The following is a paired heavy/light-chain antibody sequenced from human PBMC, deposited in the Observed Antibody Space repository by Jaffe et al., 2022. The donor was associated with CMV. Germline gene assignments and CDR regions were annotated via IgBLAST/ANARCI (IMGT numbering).Light chain of an antibody. J-gene: IGKJ3*01. CDR3: QQYNHWPFS. CDR2: DAF. V-gene: IGKV3-15*01. CDR1: QSVRSY. Sequence: EIVMTQSPATLSVFPGERATLSCRASQSVRSYLAWYQHKPGQPPRLLIYDAFTRPTGIPDRFSGSGSGTDFTLTISSLQSEDFAVYYCQQYNHWPFSFGPGTKVVIK.
Heavy chain of an antibody. V-gene: IGHV3-23*04. J-gene: IGHJ4*02. Sequence: LLVESGGGLEQPGGSLRLSCAASGFSFSSFAMGWVRQAPGKGLEWVAAISGSGSSTNYADSVKGRFTISRDNSKNTLHLQIDSLRAEDTAIYYCARDNNNWGFFYDYWGQGTLVTVSS. D-gene: IGHD3-16*01. CDR2: ISGSGSST. CDR1: GFSFSSFA. CDR3: ARDNNNWGFFYDY.